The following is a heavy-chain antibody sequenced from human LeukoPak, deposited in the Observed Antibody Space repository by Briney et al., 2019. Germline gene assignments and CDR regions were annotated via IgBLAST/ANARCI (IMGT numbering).Heavy chain of an antibody. D-gene: IGHD3-10*01. J-gene: IGHJ4*02. CDR1: GGSISSSSYY. Sequence: SKTLSLTCTVSGGSISSSSYYWGWIRQPPGKGLEWIGSIYYSGSTYYNPSLKSRVTISVDTSKNQFSLKLSSVTAADTAVYYCARRGRGSGSYYNYWGQGTLVTVSS. CDR3: ARRGRGSGSYYNY. V-gene: IGHV4-39*07. CDR2: IYYSGST.